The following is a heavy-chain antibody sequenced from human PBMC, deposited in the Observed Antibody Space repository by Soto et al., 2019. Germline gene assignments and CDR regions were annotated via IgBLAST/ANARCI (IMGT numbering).Heavy chain of an antibody. J-gene: IGHJ4*01. Sequence: GGSLRLSCVASGFTFGIYWMSWVRQAPGKRLEWLATIKWDASEKKYVDPVKGRFTMSRDKAKNSLYLQMDRMRAEDTAVYYCARDSRYVSGTSVNHYLDYWGNGPLVTVSS. V-gene: IGHV3-7*01. CDR2: IKWDASEK. CDR1: GFTFGIYW. D-gene: IGHD3-10*01. CDR3: ARDSRYVSGTSVNHYLDY.